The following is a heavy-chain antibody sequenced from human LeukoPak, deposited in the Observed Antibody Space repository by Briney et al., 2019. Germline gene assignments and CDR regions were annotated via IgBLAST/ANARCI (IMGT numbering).Heavy chain of an antibody. D-gene: IGHD1-26*01. CDR2: IYHSGST. CDR3: ARELISGSYYVWFDP. J-gene: IGHJ5*02. V-gene: IGHV4-38-2*02. Sequence: PSETLSLTCTVSGYSISSGYYWGWIRQPPGKGLEWIGSIYHSGSTYYNPSLKSRVTISVDTSKNQFSLKLSSVTAADTAVYYCARELISGSYYVWFDPWGQGTLVTVSS. CDR1: GYSISSGYY.